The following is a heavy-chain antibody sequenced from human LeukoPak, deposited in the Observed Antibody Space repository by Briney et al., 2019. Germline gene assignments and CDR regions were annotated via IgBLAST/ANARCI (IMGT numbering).Heavy chain of an antibody. CDR1: GGSISSYY. CDR2: IYYSGST. CDR3: ARGYYCSGGSCYSPPFDY. J-gene: IGHJ4*02. D-gene: IGHD2-15*01. Sequence: KASETLSLTCTVSGGSISSYYWSWIRQPPGKGLEWIGYIYYSGSTNYNPSLKSRVTISVDTSKNQFSLKLSSVTAADTAVYYCARGYYCSGGSCYSPPFDYWGQGTLVTVSS. V-gene: IGHV4-59*01.